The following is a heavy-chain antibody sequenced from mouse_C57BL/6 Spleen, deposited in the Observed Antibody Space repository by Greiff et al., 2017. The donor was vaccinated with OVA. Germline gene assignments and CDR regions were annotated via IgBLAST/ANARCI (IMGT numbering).Heavy chain of an antibody. V-gene: IGHV1-18*01. J-gene: IGHJ3*01. D-gene: IGHD1-1*01. Sequence: VTLKESGPELVKPGASVKISCKASGYTFTDYNMDWVKQSHGKSLEWIGDINPNNGGTIYNQKFKGKATLTVDKSSSTAYMELRSLTSEDTAVYYCAGRGFYYGSSYAFADWGQGTMVTVSA. CDR3: AGRGFYYGSSYAFAD. CDR1: GYTFTDYN. CDR2: INPNNGGT.